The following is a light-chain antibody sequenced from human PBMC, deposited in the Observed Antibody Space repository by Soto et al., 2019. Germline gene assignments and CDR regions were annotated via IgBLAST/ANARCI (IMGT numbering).Light chain of an antibody. J-gene: IGLJ3*02. V-gene: IGLV1-40*01. CDR1: SSNIGADYD. Sequence: QSVLTQPPSVSGAPGQRVTISCTGSSSNIGADYDVHWYQHLPGTAPKVLIYGNNNRPSGVPDRFSGSKSGTSASLAITGLQAEDEADYYCQSYDTSLRGVFGGGTKVTVL. CDR2: GNN. CDR3: QSYDTSLRGV.